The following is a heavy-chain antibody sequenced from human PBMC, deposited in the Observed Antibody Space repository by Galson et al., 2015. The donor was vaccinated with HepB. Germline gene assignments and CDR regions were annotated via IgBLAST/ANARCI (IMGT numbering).Heavy chain of an antibody. CDR1: GYTFTSYA. D-gene: IGHD6-13*01. CDR2: INTNTGNP. V-gene: IGHV7-4-1*02. J-gene: IGHJ4*02. Sequence: SVKVSCKASGYTFTSYAMNWVRQAPGQGLEWMGWINTNTGNPTYAQGFTGRFVFSLDTSVSTAYLQISSLKAEDTAVYYCARVHSSSWRASPHEYYFDYWGQGTLVTVSS. CDR3: ARVHSSSWRASPHEYYFDY.